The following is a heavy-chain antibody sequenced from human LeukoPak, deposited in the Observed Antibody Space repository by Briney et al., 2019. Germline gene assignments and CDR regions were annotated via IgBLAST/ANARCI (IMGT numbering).Heavy chain of an antibody. D-gene: IGHD3-22*01. Sequence: SETLSLTCTVSVYSIGRVFHWGWIRQPPGKGLEWIASIHQTGIVYYNVSFMSRATISLDTPNHQFFLQLIPVTAADTAVVYCGDYGSIGLTFVYWGQGALVTVSS. V-gene: IGHV4-38-2*02. J-gene: IGHJ4*02. CDR2: IHQTGIV. CDR1: VYSIGRVFH. CDR3: GDYGSIGLTFVY.